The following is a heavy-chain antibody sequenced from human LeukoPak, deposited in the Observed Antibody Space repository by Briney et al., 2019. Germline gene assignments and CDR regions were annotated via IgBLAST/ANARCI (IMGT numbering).Heavy chain of an antibody. V-gene: IGHV3-21*01. Sequence: GGSLRLSCAASGFTFSSYSMNWVRQAPGKGLEWVSSISSSSSYIYYADSVKGRFTISRDNAKNSLYLQMNSLRAEDTAVYYCARYNYYGSGSYGYDYWGQGTLVTVSS. CDR1: GFTFSSYS. CDR3: ARYNYYGSGSYGYDY. CDR2: ISSSSSYI. D-gene: IGHD3-10*01. J-gene: IGHJ4*02.